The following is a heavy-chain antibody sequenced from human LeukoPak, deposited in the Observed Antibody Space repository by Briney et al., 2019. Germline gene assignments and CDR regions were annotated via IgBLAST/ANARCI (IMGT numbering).Heavy chain of an antibody. D-gene: IGHD6-13*01. J-gene: IGHJ4*02. CDR2: ISGSGDST. CDR3: AKDLITAAAGSVFDY. V-gene: IGHV3-23*01. CDR1: GFTFSSYA. Sequence: GGSLRLSCAASGFTFSSYAMSWVRQAPGKGLEWVSAISGSGDSTYYADSVKGRLTISRDNSKITLYLQMNSLRAEDTAVYYCAKDLITAAAGSVFDYWGQGTLVTVSS.